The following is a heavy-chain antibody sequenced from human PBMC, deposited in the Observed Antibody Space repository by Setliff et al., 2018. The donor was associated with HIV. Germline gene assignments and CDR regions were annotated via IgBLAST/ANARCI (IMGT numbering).Heavy chain of an antibody. V-gene: IGHV4-38-2*02. CDR3: ARDVLDFVISVYGF. CDR1: GFSISSRYY. Sequence: SETLSLTCDVFGFSISSRYYWGWIRQSPGKGLEWIGNISHTGSSYYNPSLNDRATISLDTSKNQFSLKLNSVTAADTAVYYCARDVLDFVISVYGFWGQGTLITVS. J-gene: IGHJ4*02. D-gene: IGHD3-16*02. CDR2: ISHTGSS.